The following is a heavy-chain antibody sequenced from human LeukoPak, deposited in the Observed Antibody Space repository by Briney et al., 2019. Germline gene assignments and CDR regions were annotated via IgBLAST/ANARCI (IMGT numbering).Heavy chain of an antibody. CDR1: GGSFSGYY. V-gene: IGHV4-34*01. Sequence: SETLSLTCAVYGGSFSGYYWSWLRQPPGKGLEWIGEINHSGSTNYNPSLKSRVTISVDTSKNQFSLKLSSVTAADTAVYYCARDTNYYGSGSYPSTFDYWGQGTLVTVSS. J-gene: IGHJ4*02. CDR3: ARDTNYYGSGSYPSTFDY. D-gene: IGHD3-10*01. CDR2: INHSGST.